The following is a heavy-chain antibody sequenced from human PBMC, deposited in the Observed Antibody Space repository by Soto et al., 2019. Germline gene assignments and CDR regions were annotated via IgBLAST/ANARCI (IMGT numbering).Heavy chain of an antibody. CDR1: GFTFSNHW. CDR2: VKQDGSEI. D-gene: IGHD6-19*01. V-gene: IGHV3-7*05. J-gene: IGHJ4*02. Sequence: EVHLVESGGGLVQSGGSLRLSCAASGFTFSNHWMTWVRQAPGKGLEWVASVKQDGSEIYYGDSVKGRFTISRDNAKNSLFLQLNSLRAEDTAMYYCARDPGISSGWYHFDYWGQGTPVTVSS. CDR3: ARDPGISSGWYHFDY.